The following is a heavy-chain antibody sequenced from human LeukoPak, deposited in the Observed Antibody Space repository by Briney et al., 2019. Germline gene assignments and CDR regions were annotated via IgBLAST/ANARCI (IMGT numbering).Heavy chain of an antibody. CDR2: IRFDGSNK. CDR3: AKDLESGGYYRRFDY. J-gene: IGHJ4*02. V-gene: IGHV3-30*02. D-gene: IGHD3-22*01. Sequence: GGSLRLSCAASGFSFSSYGMHWVRQAPGKGLEWVAFIRFDGSNKYYADSVKGRFTISRDNSKDTLYLQMNSLRAEDTAVYYCAKDLESGGYYRRFDYWGQGTLVTVSS. CDR1: GFSFSSYG.